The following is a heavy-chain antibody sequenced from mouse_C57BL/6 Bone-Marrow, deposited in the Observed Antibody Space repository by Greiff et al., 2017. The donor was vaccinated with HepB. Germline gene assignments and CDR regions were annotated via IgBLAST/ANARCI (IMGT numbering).Heavy chain of an antibody. D-gene: IGHD4-1*01. CDR1: GYTFTDYY. V-gene: IGHV1-26*01. Sequence: VQLQQSGPELVKPGASVKISCKASGYTFTDYYMNWVKQSHGKSLEWIGDINPNNGGTSYNQKFKGKATLTVDTSSSTAYMQLSSLTSEDSAVYYCARPGTIDYWGQGTTLTVSS. CDR2: INPNNGGT. CDR3: ARPGTIDY. J-gene: IGHJ2*01.